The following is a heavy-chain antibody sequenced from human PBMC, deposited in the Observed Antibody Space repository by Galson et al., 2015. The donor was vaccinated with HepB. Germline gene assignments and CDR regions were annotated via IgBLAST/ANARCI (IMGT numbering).Heavy chain of an antibody. J-gene: IGHJ4*02. CDR1: GFTFSSYG. V-gene: IGHV3-30*02. Sequence: SLRLSCAASGFTFSSYGMHWVRQAPGKGLEWVAFIRYDGSNKYYADSVKGRFTISRDNSKNTLYLQMNSLRAEDTAVYYCARAGYCSSTSCLDYWGQGTLVTVSS. D-gene: IGHD2-2*01. CDR3: ARAGYCSSTSCLDY. CDR2: IRYDGSNK.